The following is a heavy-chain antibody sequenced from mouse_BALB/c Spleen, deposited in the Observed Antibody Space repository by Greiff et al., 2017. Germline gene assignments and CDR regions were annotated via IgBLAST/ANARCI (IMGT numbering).Heavy chain of an antibody. D-gene: IGHD2-2*01. J-gene: IGHJ4*01. CDR2: ISSGGSYT. V-gene: IGHV5-6*01. CDR3: ARRLVKHYAMDY. Sequence: EVQLVESGGDLVKPGGSLKLSCAASGFTFSSYGMSWVRQTPDKRLEWVATISSGGSYTYYPDSVKGRFTISRDNAKNTLYLQMSSLKSEDTAMYYCARRLVKHYAMDYWGQGTSVTVSS. CDR1: GFTFSSYG.